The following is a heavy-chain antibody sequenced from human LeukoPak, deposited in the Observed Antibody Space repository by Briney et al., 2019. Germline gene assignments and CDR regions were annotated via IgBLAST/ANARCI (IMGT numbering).Heavy chain of an antibody. CDR1: GYRFTGYG. CDR2: ISTDNGNT. V-gene: IGHV1-18*01. CDR3: ARDLPPLDGDYENYFDF. Sequence: ASVKVSCKASGYRFTGYGISWVRQAPGQGLEWMGWISTDNGNTNYAQKFQDRVTMTTDTSTNTAFLELRTLRSGDTAIYYCARDLPPLDGDYENYFDFWGQGTLVAVST. J-gene: IGHJ4*02. D-gene: IGHD4-17*01.